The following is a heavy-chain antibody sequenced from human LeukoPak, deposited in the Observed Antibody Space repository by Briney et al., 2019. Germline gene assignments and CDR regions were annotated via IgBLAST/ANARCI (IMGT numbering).Heavy chain of an antibody. Sequence: ETLSLTCTVSGGSISSYYWSWVRQAPGKGLEWISGISLNGGGTGYADSVKGRFTISRDNAKNSLYLQMNSLRADDTALYYCARDPRGSSFGTGDYWGQGTLVTVSS. D-gene: IGHD5-18*01. J-gene: IGHJ4*02. CDR3: ARDPRGSSFGTGDY. CDR1: GGSISSYY. CDR2: ISLNGGGT. V-gene: IGHV3-20*04.